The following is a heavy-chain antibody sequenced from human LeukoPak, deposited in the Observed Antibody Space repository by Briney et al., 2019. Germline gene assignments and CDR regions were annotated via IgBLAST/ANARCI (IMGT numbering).Heavy chain of an antibody. CDR3: AKERQTLFFDY. CDR2: VSGSGITT. V-gene: IGHV3-23*01. Sequence: GGSLRLSCAASGFTSGNYAMSWVRQAPGKGLEWVASVSGSGITTYYADSVKGWLTISRDNSKNTLSLQMNSLRAEDTAVYYCAKERQTLFFDYWGQGTLVTVSS. CDR1: GFTSGNYA. J-gene: IGHJ4*02.